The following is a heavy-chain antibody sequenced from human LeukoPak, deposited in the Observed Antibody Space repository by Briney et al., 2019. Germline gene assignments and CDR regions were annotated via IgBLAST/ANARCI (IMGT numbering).Heavy chain of an antibody. V-gene: IGHV3-23*01. CDR2: ISGNGGST. J-gene: IGHJ6*02. CDR1: GFTFSSYA. D-gene: IGHD2-21*01. Sequence: PGGSLRLSCAASGFTFSSYAMSWVRQAPGKGLEWVSAISGNGGSTYYADSVKGRFTISRDNSKNTLYLQMNSLRAEDTAVYYCAKERGFPYYYYGIDVWGQGTTVTVSS. CDR3: AKERGFPYYYYGIDV.